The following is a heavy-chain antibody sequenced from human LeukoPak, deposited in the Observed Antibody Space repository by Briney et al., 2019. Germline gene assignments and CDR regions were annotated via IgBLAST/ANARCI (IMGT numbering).Heavy chain of an antibody. V-gene: IGHV3-30*02. CDR1: EFTFSNYG. Sequence: GGSLKLSCTASEFTFSNYGVHWVRQAPGKGLEWVAFTRYDRTDKYYADSVKGRFTISRDNSKNTLYLQMNSLRAEDTAVYYCARGGSYLSAFDIWGQGTMVTVSS. J-gene: IGHJ3*02. CDR3: ARGGSYLSAFDI. CDR2: TRYDRTDK. D-gene: IGHD1-26*01.